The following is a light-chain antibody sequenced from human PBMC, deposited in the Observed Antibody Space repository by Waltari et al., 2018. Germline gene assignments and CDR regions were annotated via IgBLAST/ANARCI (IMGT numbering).Light chain of an antibody. CDR1: QGVSTY. J-gene: IGKJ1*01. Sequence: DLQMTRPLSLFSASAGDCDTNTCRASQGVSTYLNWYQQKPGKAPKRLIYAASSLESGVPSRFSGSGSGTDFTLTISSLQPEDFATYYCLQYNSNPPTFGQGTKVEIK. CDR2: AAS. CDR3: LQYNSNPPT. V-gene: IGKV1-17*01.